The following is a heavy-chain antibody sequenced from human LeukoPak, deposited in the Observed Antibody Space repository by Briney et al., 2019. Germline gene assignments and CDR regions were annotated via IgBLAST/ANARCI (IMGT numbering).Heavy chain of an antibody. CDR2: IRYDGSNK. D-gene: IGHD5-12*01. CDR3: AKEVDRWFTGGGADY. V-gene: IGHV3-30*02. J-gene: IGHJ4*02. Sequence: PGGSLRLSCAASGFTFSSYGMHWVRQAPGKGLEWVAFIRYDGSNKYYADSVKGRFTISRDNSKNTLYPQMNSLRAEDTAVYYCAKEVDRWFTGGGADYWGQGTLVTVSS. CDR1: GFTFSSYG.